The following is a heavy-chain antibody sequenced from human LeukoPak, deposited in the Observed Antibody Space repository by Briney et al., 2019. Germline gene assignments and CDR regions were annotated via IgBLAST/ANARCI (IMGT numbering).Heavy chain of an antibody. CDR2: IYYNGNI. CDR1: GVSVSSSTYY. D-gene: IGHD6-19*01. V-gene: IGHV4-61*01. CDR3: ATPRGYSSGWSGIYDY. Sequence: SETLSLTCTVSGVSVSSSTYYWTWIRQPPGKGLEWIGYIYYNGNINYNPSLKSRVTISVDTSKNQFSLKLSSATAADTAVYYCATPRGYSSGWSGIYDYWGQGTLVTVSS. J-gene: IGHJ4*02.